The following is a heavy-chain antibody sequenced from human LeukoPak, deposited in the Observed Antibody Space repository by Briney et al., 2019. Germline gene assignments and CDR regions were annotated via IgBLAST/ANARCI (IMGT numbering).Heavy chain of an antibody. Sequence: PGGSLRLSCAASGFTFSSYAMSWVRQAPGKGLEWVSAISGSGGSTYYADSVKGRFTISRDNSKNTLYLQMNSLRAEDTAVYYCAKDGTDDFWSGYYKFDYWGQGTLVTVSS. CDR3: AKDGTDDFWSGYYKFDY. CDR1: GFTFSSYA. V-gene: IGHV3-23*01. CDR2: ISGSGGST. J-gene: IGHJ4*02. D-gene: IGHD3-3*01.